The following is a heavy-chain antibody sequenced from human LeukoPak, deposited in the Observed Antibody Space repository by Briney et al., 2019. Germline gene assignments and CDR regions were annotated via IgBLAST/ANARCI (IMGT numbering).Heavy chain of an antibody. Sequence: GGSLRLSCAASGYTFSRHGIHWVRQAPGKGLEWVAVVWYDGRNRDYADSVKGRFTISKDNSNNMVFLQMDRLRAEDTAVYYCARLWGGNGYSGGSLNLWGQGTLVTVSS. V-gene: IGHV3-33*01. J-gene: IGHJ5*02. CDR2: VWYDGRNR. CDR1: GYTFSRHG. D-gene: IGHD3-16*01. CDR3: ARLWGGNGYSGGSLNL.